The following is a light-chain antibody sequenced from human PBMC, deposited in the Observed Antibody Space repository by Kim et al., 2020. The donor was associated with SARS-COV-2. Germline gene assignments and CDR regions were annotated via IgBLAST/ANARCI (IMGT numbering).Light chain of an antibody. CDR1: SSDVGGYNF. CDR2: DVS. Sequence: QSALTQPVSVSGSPGQSITISCTGSSSDVGGYNFVSWYQQHPGKAPKLMIYDVSKRPSGVSNRFSGSKSGKTASLTISGLQAEDEADYYCCSYTTSSTYVFGTGTKVTVL. CDR3: CSYTTSSTYV. V-gene: IGLV2-14*01. J-gene: IGLJ1*01.